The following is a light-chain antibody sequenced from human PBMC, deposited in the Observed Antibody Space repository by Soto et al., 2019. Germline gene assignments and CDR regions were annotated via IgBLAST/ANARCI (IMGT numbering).Light chain of an antibody. J-gene: IGKJ1*01. CDR1: QPIRDW. CDR2: DAT. V-gene: IGKV1-5*01. CDR3: QQYDSYSNT. Sequence: DVQLIQSPSTLSASIGDRVTITCRVSQPIRDWVDWYQQKPGKAPKLLIYDATSSDSGVPSRFSGSGSETEFTLTISSLQPGDFATYYCQQYDSYSNTFGQGTRVEL.